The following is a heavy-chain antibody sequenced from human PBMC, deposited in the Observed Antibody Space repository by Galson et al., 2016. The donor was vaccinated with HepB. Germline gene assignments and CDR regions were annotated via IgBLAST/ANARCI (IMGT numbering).Heavy chain of an antibody. D-gene: IGHD2-21*02. Sequence: SVKVSCKASGFTLSHYGINWVRQAPGQGLEWMGWISAYNGNTNFAQKFQGRVTMTTDTSTNTAYLELRSLRPDDTAVYYCARAADVVVVTVRRGEDAYDIWGRGTMVTVSS. CDR3: ARAADVVVVTVRRGEDAYDI. CDR1: GFTLSHYG. CDR2: ISAYNGNT. V-gene: IGHV1-18*01. J-gene: IGHJ3*02.